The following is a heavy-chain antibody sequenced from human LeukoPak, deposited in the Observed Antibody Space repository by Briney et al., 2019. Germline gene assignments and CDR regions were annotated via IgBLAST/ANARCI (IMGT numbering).Heavy chain of an antibody. J-gene: IGHJ4*02. V-gene: IGHV1-46*01. Sequence: ASVKVSCKASGYTFTIYYMHWVRQAPGQGLEWMGIINPSGGSTSYAQKFQGRVTMTRDTSTSTVYMELSSLRSEDTAVYYCARGDYYDSSGYFASFDYWGQGTLVTVSS. CDR3: ARGDYYDSSGYFASFDY. CDR1: GYTFTIYY. D-gene: IGHD3-22*01. CDR2: INPSGGST.